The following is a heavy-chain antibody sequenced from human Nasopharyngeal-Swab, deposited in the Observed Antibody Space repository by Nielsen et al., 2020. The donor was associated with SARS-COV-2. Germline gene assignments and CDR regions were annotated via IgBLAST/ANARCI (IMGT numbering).Heavy chain of an antibody. D-gene: IGHD6-13*01. V-gene: IGHV3-11*05. CDR3: AKGDGGAAAGTPSFDY. CDR1: GFTFSDYY. CDR2: ISSSSSYT. J-gene: IGHJ4*02. Sequence: GESLKISCAASGFTFSDYYMSWIRQAPGKGLEWVSYISSSSSYTNYADSVKGRFTISRDNSKNTLYLQMNSLRAEDTAVYYCAKGDGGAAAGTPSFDYWGQGTLVTVSS.